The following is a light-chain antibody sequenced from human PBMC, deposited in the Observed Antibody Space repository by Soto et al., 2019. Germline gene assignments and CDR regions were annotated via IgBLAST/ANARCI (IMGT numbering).Light chain of an antibody. Sequence: EIVLTQSPATLSLSPGERATLSFRASQTVHTKLAWYQQKPGQAPTLLIYGASTRATGIPDRFSGSGSGTDFTLTIDRLEPEDFAVYYCQQSLNPKTFGQGTKVDIK. J-gene: IGKJ1*01. CDR1: QTVHTK. CDR2: GAS. V-gene: IGKV3-20*01. CDR3: QQSLNPKT.